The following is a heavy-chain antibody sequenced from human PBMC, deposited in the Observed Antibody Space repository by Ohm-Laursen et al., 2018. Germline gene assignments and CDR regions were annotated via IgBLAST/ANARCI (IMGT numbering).Heavy chain of an antibody. J-gene: IGHJ3*02. CDR2: IWYDGSTK. V-gene: IGHV3-33*01. CDR3: ARGVASRSGAFDI. D-gene: IGHD6-6*01. CDR1: GFTFRNYG. Sequence: SLRLSCAAPGFTFRNYGMHWVRQAPGKGLEWVAVIWYDGSTKYYADSVKGRFTISRDNPKNTLYLQMNSLRAEDTAVYYCARGVASRSGAFDIWGRGTMFTVSS.